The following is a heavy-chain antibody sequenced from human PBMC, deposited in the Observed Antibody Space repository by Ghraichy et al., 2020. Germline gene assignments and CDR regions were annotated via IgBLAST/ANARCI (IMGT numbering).Heavy chain of an antibody. V-gene: IGHV3-7*03. J-gene: IGHJ5*02. D-gene: IGHD2-2*01. CDR3: ARFRTLNP. Sequence: GGSLRLSCEASGFTFSSYWMTWVRQAPGKGLEWVANIKQDGSEKYYVDSVKGRFTISRDNAKNSLYLQMNRLRAEDTAVYYCARFRTLNPWGQGTLVTVSS. CDR2: IKQDGSEK. CDR1: GFTFSSYW.